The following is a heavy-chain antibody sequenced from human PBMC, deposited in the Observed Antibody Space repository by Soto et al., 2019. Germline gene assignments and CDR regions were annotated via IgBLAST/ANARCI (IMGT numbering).Heavy chain of an antibody. V-gene: IGHV1-69*01. CDR3: ARDLEFRDCNISHLDY. CDR1: GGTFSSHV. Sequence: QVQLVQSGAEVKKPGSSVKVSCKASGGTFSSHVFNWVRQAPGQGLEWMGGIMPIIGTANYAQKFQGRVTITADESTSTADMELSSLRSEDTAVYYCARDLEFRDCNISHLDYWGQGTLVTVSS. J-gene: IGHJ4*02. D-gene: IGHD2-21*01. CDR2: IMPIIGTA.